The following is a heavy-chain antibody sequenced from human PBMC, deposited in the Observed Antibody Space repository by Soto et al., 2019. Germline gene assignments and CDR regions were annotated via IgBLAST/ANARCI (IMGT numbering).Heavy chain of an antibody. CDR2: ISSNGVCT. D-gene: IGHD6-6*01. CDR3: ARRARPDFYYMDV. V-gene: IGHV3-64*01. Sequence: EVQLAESGGGLAQPGGSLRLSCAASGFTLSGYAMDWVRQAPGKGLEYVSGISSNGVCTYYANAVQGRFTISRDNSKNTVYLQMGSLSPEDMAVYYCARRARPDFYYMDVWGKGTTVTVSS. J-gene: IGHJ6*03. CDR1: GFTLSGYA.